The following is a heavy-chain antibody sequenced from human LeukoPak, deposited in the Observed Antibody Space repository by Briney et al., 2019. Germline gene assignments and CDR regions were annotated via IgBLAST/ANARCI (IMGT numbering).Heavy chain of an antibody. CDR1: GFTFRYYA. Sequence: GGALRHSCAASGFTFRYYAIHWVRQSPVHGLELVAVIWNDGSNRYNVDSVKGRFTISRDNSKNTVYLHINSLTADDTAVYYCARVHCSTTNCYENYFDYWGQGTLVTVSS. CDR2: IWNDGSNR. CDR3: ARVHCSTTNCYENYFDY. D-gene: IGHD2-2*01. V-gene: IGHV3-33*01. J-gene: IGHJ4*02.